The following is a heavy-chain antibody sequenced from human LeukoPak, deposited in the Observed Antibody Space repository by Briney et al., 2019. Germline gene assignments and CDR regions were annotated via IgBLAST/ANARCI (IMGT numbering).Heavy chain of an antibody. V-gene: IGHV4-38-2*01. CDR3: AKSEQRLGPRRWFDP. D-gene: IGHD6-25*01. CDR2: IYHSGST. Sequence: SETLSLTCAVSGYSISSGYYWGWIRQPPGKGLEWIGSIYHSGSTYYNPSLKSRVAISVDTSKNQFSLKLSSVTAADTAVYYCAKSEQRLGPRRWFDPWGQGTLVTVSS. CDR1: GYSISSGYY. J-gene: IGHJ5*02.